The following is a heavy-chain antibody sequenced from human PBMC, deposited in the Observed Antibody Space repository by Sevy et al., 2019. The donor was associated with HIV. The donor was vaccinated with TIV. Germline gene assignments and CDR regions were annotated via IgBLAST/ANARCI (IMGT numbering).Heavy chain of an antibody. Sequence: GGSLRLSCAASRFTFSSYWMSWVRQAPGKGLEWKASIKQDGSEKYYVDSVKSRITISRDNAKNELDLQMNSLRAEDTAVYYCARALVVVPAGTLGYWGQGTLVTVSS. V-gene: IGHV3-7*01. CDR1: RFTFSSYW. CDR3: ARALVVVPAGTLGY. D-gene: IGHD2-2*01. CDR2: IKQDGSEK. J-gene: IGHJ4*02.